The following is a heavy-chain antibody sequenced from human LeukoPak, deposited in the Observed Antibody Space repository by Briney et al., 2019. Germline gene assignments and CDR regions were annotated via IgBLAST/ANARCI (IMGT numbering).Heavy chain of an antibody. CDR1: GGSISSYY. CDR3: ARGPTVTTPDY. D-gene: IGHD4-17*01. CDR2: IYYSGST. J-gene: IGHJ4*02. V-gene: IGHV4-59*08. Sequence: PSETLSLTCTVSGGSISSYYWSWIRQPPGKGLEWIGYIYYSGSTNYNPSLKSRVTISIDTSKNQFSLKLSSVTAADTAVYYCARGPTVTTPDYWGQGTLDTVSS.